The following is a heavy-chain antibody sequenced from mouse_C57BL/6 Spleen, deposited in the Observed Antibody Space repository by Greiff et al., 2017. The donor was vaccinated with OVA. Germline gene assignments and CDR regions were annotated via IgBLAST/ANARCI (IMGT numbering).Heavy chain of an antibody. J-gene: IGHJ2*01. CDR1: GYTFTSYW. CDR3: ARGGDAGYYFDY. Sequence: QVQLQQPGAELVKPGASVKLSCKASGYTFTSYWMQWVKQRPGQGLEWIGEIDPSDSYTNYNQKFKGKATLTVDTSSSTAYMQLSSLTSEDSAVYYCARGGDAGYYFDYWGQGTTLTVSS. D-gene: IGHD3-3*01. CDR2: IDPSDSYT. V-gene: IGHV1-50*01.